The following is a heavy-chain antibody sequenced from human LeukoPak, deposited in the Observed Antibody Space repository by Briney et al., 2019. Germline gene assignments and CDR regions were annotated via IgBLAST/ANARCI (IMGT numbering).Heavy chain of an antibody. V-gene: IGHV3-74*01. D-gene: IGHD6-19*01. CDR3: ARVRIGGWTDY. J-gene: IGHJ4*02. CDR2: IRTDGRST. Sequence: PGGSLRLSCAASGFTFSDYWMHWVRQAPGKGLVWVSRIRTDGRSTNYAGSVKGRFTISRDNAKNTLYLQMNSLRAEDTAVYYCARVRIGGWTDYWGQGTLVTVSS. CDR1: GFTFSDYW.